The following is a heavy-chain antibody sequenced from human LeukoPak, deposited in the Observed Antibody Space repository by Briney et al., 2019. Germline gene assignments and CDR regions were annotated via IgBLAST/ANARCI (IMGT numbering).Heavy chain of an antibody. CDR3: ARGDYGDYDDNWFDP. V-gene: IGHV4-34*01. CDR1: GGSFSGYY. J-gene: IGHJ5*02. D-gene: IGHD4-17*01. CDR2: INHSGST. Sequence: SETLSLTCAVYGGSFSGYYWSWIRQPPGKGLEWIGEINHSGSTNYNPSLKSRVPISVDTSKNQSSLKLSSVTAADTAVYYCARGDYGDYDDNWFDPWGQGTLVTVSS.